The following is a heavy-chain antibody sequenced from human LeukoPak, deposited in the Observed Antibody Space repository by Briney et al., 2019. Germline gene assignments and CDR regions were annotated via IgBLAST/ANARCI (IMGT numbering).Heavy chain of an antibody. Sequence: SQTPSLTRTVSGGSTSSYYWSGIWQRPREGLERIGYIDTSASTNYNPSLKSRDTISVDTSKNQCSLKLSSVTAADTAVYYCARHEAGVTSLMAMDVWGKGTTVTVSS. CDR1: GGSTSSYY. CDR2: IDTSAST. J-gene: IGHJ6*03. V-gene: IGHV4-4*09. D-gene: IGHD2-21*02. CDR3: ARHEAGVTSLMAMDV.